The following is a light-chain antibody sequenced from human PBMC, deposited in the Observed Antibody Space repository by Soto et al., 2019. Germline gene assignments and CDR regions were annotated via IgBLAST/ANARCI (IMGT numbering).Light chain of an antibody. CDR2: DVS. J-gene: IGKJ5*01. Sequence: EIVMTQSPATLSVSPGERPTLSCRAGQGVTTNFAWYQQKSGQXPRXXIYDVSTRATGVPARFSGTVSETDFTLTISGLQSDDSEVYFCQQYNNWPFSFGQGTRLEIK. V-gene: IGKV3-15*01. CDR3: QQYNNWPFS. CDR1: QGVTTN.